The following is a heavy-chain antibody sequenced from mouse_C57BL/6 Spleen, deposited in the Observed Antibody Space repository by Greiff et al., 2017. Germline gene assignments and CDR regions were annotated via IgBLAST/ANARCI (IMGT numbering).Heavy chain of an antibody. J-gene: IGHJ3*01. CDR1: GYSFTGYY. CDR3: APWSWFAY. CDR2: INPSTGGT. Sequence: VQLQQSGPELVKPGASVKISCKASGYSFTGYYMNWVKQSPEKSLEWIGEINPSTGGTTYNQKFKAKATLTVDKSSSTAYMQLKSLTSEDSAVYYCAPWSWFAYWGQGILVTVSA. V-gene: IGHV1-42*01.